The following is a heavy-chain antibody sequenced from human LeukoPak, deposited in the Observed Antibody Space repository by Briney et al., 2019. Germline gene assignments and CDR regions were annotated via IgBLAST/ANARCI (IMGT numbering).Heavy chain of an antibody. CDR2: INSDGSST. CDR1: GFTFSSYW. Sequence: GGSLRLSCAASGFTFSSYWMHWVRQAPGKGLVWVSRINSDGSSTSYADSVRGRFSISRDNAKNTLYLQMNSLRAEDTAVYYCARAPGGSGSYIHGYWGQGTLVTVSS. CDR3: ARAPGGSGSYIHGY. J-gene: IGHJ4*02. D-gene: IGHD3-10*01. V-gene: IGHV3-74*01.